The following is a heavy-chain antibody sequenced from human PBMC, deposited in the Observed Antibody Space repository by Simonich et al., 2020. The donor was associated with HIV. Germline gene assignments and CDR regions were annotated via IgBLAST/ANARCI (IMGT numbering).Heavy chain of an antibody. J-gene: IGHJ3*02. CDR2: INHRGST. CDR1: GESFIGYY. V-gene: IGHV4-34*01. Sequence: QVQLQQWGAGLLKPSETLSLTCAVYGESFIGYYWTWIRQPPEKGLEWFGEINHRGSTNYIPSLKRRVTISVDTSKNQFSLNLNSVTAADTAVYYCARGRSPTVNTFDIWGLGTMVTVSS. D-gene: IGHD4-17*01. CDR3: ARGRSPTVNTFDI.